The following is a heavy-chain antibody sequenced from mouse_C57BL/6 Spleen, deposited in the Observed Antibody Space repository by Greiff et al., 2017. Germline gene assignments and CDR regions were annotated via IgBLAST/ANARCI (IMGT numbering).Heavy chain of an antibody. V-gene: IGHV7-3*01. D-gene: IGHD2-2*01. CDR3: ARYHGFNWYFDV. J-gene: IGHJ1*03. Sequence: EVQLVEPGGGLVQPGGSLSLSCAASGFTFTDYYMSWVRQPPGKALEWLGFIRNKANGYTTEYSASVKGRFTISRANSQSILYLQMNALRAEDSATYYCARYHGFNWYFDVWGTGTTVTVSS. CDR2: IRNKANGYTT. CDR1: GFTFTDYY.